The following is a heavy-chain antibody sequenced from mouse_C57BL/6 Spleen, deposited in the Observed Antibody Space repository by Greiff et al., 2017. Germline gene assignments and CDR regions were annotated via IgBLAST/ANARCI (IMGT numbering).Heavy chain of an antibody. J-gene: IGHJ1*03. V-gene: IGHV5-4*03. Sequence: EVKLVESGGGLVKPGGSLKLSCAASGFTFSSYAMSWVRQTPEKRLEWVATISDGGSYTYYPDNVKGRFTISRDNAKNNLYLQMSHLKSEDTAMYYCGSSYDWYFDVWGTGTTVTVSS. CDR3: GSSYDWYFDV. CDR2: ISDGGSYT. CDR1: GFTFSSYA. D-gene: IGHD1-1*01.